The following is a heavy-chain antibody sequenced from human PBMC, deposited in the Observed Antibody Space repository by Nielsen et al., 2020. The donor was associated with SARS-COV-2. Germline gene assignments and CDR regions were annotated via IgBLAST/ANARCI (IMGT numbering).Heavy chain of an antibody. V-gene: IGHV4-39*07. CDR3: ARGGEDGYNYDWFDP. CDR1: GGSISSSSYY. J-gene: IGHJ5*02. CDR2: IYYSGST. Sequence: SETLSLTCTVSGGSISSSSYYWGWIRQPPGKGLEWIGSIYYSGSTNYNPSLKSRVTISVDTSKNQFSLKLSSVTAADTAVYYCARGGEDGYNYDWFDPWGQGTLVTVSS. D-gene: IGHD5-24*01.